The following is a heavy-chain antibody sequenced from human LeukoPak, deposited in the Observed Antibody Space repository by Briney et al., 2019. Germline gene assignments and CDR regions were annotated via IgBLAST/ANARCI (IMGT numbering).Heavy chain of an antibody. CDR3: ARVAAAGLDY. V-gene: IGHV3-11*01. CDR2: INGDSSTI. CDR1: GFTFSDYY. D-gene: IGHD6-13*01. Sequence: GGSLRLSCAASGFTFSDYYMSWLRQAPGKGLEWVSYINGDSSTIYYADSVKGRFTISRDNAKKSLYLQMNSLRAEDTAVYYCARVAAAGLDYWGQGTLVTVSS. J-gene: IGHJ4*02.